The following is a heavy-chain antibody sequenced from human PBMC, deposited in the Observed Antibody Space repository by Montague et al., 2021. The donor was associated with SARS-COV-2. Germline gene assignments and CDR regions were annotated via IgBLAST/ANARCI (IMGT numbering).Heavy chain of an antibody. V-gene: IGHV4-34*01. J-gene: IGHJ4*02. D-gene: IGHD3-10*01. Sequence: SETLSLTCAVYGGSFSGYYWSWIRQPPGKGLGWIGEINHSGSTNXXPSLKSRVTISVDTSKNQFSLKLSSVTAADTAVYYCARMRAVLQWFGESTYFDYWGQGTLVTVSS. CDR3: ARMRAVLQWFGESTYFDY. CDR1: GGSFSGYY. CDR2: INHSGST.